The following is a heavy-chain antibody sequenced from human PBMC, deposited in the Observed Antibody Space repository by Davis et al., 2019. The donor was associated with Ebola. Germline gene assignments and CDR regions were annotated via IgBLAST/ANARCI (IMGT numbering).Heavy chain of an antibody. Sequence: SVKVSCKASGGTFSSYGISWVRQAPGQGLDWMGGIIPVFGIPKYAQKFQGRVTITADESTSTAYLELNSLRSEDTAVYYCARLSSGNYHNYFDPWGQGTQVTVAS. CDR1: GGTFSSYG. D-gene: IGHD3-10*01. V-gene: IGHV1-69*13. CDR3: ARLSSGNYHNYFDP. CDR2: IIPVFGIP. J-gene: IGHJ5*02.